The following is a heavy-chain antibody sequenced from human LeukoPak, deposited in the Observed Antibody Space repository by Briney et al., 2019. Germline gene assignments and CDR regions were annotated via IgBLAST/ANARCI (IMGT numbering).Heavy chain of an antibody. J-gene: IGHJ4*02. D-gene: IGHD1-26*01. Sequence: GGSPRLSCAASGFTFRNDWMHWVRQAPGKGLVWVSRISHDGRNTAYADSVKGRFTLSRDNARSTLFLQLDSLRAEDTAVYYCARALGSPLDYWGQGTLVTVSS. V-gene: IGHV3-74*01. CDR1: GFTFRNDW. CDR2: ISHDGRNT. CDR3: ARALGSPLDY.